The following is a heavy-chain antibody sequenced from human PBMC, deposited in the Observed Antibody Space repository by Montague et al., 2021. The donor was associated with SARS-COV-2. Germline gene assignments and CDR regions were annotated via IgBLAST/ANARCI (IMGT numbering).Heavy chain of an antibody. CDR1: GLSLNTSGMC. J-gene: IGHJ4*02. Sequence: PALVKPTQTLTLTCTFSGLSLNTSGMCASWIRQPPGKALEWLARIDWDDDKYYSTSLKTRLTISKDTSKNQVVLTMTNMDPVDTATYYCARTYAPSAVAVDYWGQGTLVTVSS. D-gene: IGHD6-19*01. V-gene: IGHV2-70*11. CDR3: ARTYAPSAVAVDY. CDR2: IDWDDDK.